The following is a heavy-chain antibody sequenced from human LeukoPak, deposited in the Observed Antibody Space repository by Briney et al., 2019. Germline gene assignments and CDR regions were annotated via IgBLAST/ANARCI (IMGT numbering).Heavy chain of an antibody. J-gene: IGHJ4*02. CDR2: ISSSSSDM. Sequence: GGSLRLSCAASGFIFSSYSMNWVRQAPGKGLEWVSSISSSSSDMYYADSVKGRFTISRDNAKNSLYLQMNSLRAEDTAVYYCARDGLYCSSTNCYLDYWGQGTLVTVSS. D-gene: IGHD2-2*01. CDR3: ARDGLYCSSTNCYLDY. V-gene: IGHV3-21*01. CDR1: GFIFSSYS.